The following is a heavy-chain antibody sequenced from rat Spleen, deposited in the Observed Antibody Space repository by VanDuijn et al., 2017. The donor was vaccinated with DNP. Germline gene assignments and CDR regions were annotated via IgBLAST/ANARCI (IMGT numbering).Heavy chain of an antibody. CDR1: GYSITSNHK. D-gene: IGHD5-1*01. CDR3: AVQLGVFDY. J-gene: IGHJ2*01. V-gene: IGHV3-3*01. Sequence: EVLLQESGPGLVKPSQSLSITCSVTGYSITSNHKWSWIRKFPGNELEWMGYINNAGSTNYNPSLKSRFSITRDTSKNQFFLQVNSVRNEDTATYYCAVQLGVFDYWGQGVMVIVSS. CDR2: INNAGST.